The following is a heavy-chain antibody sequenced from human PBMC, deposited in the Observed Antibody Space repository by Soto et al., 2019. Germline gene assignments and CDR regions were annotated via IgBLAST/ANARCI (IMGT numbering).Heavy chain of an antibody. CDR1: GGSIGSSSYY. CDR2: IYYSGST. Sequence: SETLSLTCTVSGGSIGSSSYYWGWIRQPPGKGLEWIGSIYYSGSTYYNPSLKSRVTISVDTSKNQFSLKLSSVTAADTAVYYCARHLEQQLVFFDYWGQGTLVTVSS. D-gene: IGHD6-13*01. V-gene: IGHV4-39*01. J-gene: IGHJ4*02. CDR3: ARHLEQQLVFFDY.